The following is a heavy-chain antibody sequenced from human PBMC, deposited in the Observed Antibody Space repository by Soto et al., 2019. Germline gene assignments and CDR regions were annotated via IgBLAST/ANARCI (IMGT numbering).Heavy chain of an antibody. V-gene: IGHV1-58*01. CDR3: AGDYYDSSGYNNY. Sequence: GASVKVSCKGSGFTFTSYVVQWLRQDRGQLPEWIGWIVVGSGNTNYAQKLQERVTITRDMSTSTAYMELSSLRSEDTAVYSCAGDYYDSSGYNNYWGEGILVTVSS. CDR2: IVVGSGNT. CDR1: GFTFTSYV. D-gene: IGHD3-22*01. J-gene: IGHJ4*02.